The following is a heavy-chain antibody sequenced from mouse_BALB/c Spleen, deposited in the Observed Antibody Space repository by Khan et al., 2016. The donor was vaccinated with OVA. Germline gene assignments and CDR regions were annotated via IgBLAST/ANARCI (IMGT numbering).Heavy chain of an antibody. D-gene: IGHD3-3*01. CDR3: TRGRAY. Sequence: EVQLQESGPGLVKPSQSLSLTCTVTGYSITSDYAWNWIRQFPGNKLEWMGYISYSGSTSYTPSLKSRISITRDTSKNQFFLQLNSVTTEDTATDYCTRGRAYWCQGTLVTVAA. CDR1: GYSITSDYA. J-gene: IGHJ3*01. V-gene: IGHV3-2*02. CDR2: ISYSGST.